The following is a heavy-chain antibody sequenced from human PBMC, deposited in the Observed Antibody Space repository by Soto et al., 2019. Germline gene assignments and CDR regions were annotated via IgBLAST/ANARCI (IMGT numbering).Heavy chain of an antibody. V-gene: IGHV2-5*02. CDR3: AHRPRGYSYHFHC. CDR2: LYWDDDE. J-gene: IGHJ4*02. CDR1: GFSLNTRGVG. D-gene: IGHD5-18*01. Sequence: QITLKESGPTLVKPTQTLTLTCTFSGFSLNTRGVGVAWIRQPPGKALEWLALLYWDDDEGYSPSLRSRLTITXEXXKHQVVLTMTNKDPVHTATYYCAHRPRGYSYHFHCWGQGTLVTVSS.